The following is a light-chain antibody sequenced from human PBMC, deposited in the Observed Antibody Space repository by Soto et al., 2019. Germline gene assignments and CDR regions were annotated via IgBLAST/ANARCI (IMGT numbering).Light chain of an antibody. J-gene: IGKJ4*01. Sequence: DIQMTQSPSSVSASVGGRVTITCQASQDINNYLNWYQQKPGKAPDLLIYDASNLETGVPSRFSGSGSGTDFSFTISSPQPEDIATYYCQQYDSLPLTFGGGTKVEIK. CDR3: QQYDSLPLT. CDR1: QDINNY. V-gene: IGKV1-33*01. CDR2: DAS.